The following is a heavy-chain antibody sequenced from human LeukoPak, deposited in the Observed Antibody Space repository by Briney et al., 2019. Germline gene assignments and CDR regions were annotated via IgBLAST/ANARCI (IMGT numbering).Heavy chain of an antibody. CDR2: IYYSGST. Sequence: SETLSLTCTVSGGSISSSSYYWGWTRQPPGKGLEWIGSIYYSGSTYYNPSLKSRVTISVDTSKNQFSLKLSSVTAADTAVYYCARGPIGTMVRGVISPDFDYWGQGTLVTVSS. V-gene: IGHV4-39*07. J-gene: IGHJ4*02. D-gene: IGHD3-10*01. CDR1: GGSISSSSYY. CDR3: ARGPIGTMVRGVISPDFDY.